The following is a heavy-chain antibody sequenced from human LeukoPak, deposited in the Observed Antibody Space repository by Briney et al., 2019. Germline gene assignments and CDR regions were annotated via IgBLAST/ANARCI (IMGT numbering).Heavy chain of an antibody. V-gene: IGHV3-23*01. CDR1: GFTFSNYA. J-gene: IGHJ4*02. CDR2: TTGGGSGI. CDR3: AKWGDYDVLTGYYVSDY. D-gene: IGHD3-9*01. Sequence: GASLRLSCAASGFTFSNYAMSWVRQAPGKGLEWVSATTGGGSGIYYADSMKSRFTISRDNSKNTLYLQINSLRAEDTAVYYCAKWGDYDVLTGYYVSDYWGQGTLVTVSS.